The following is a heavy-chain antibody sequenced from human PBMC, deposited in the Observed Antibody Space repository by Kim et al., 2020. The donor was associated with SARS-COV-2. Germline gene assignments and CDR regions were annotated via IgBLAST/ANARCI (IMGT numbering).Heavy chain of an antibody. CDR1: GGTFTSGF. D-gene: IGHD1-26*01. CDR2: TDHSGSA. Sequence: SETLSLTCAVYGGTFTSGFWSWIRQPPGKGLEYIGETDHSGSANYNPSLRSRVTMSADRSTNQFSLKLTSVTAADTAIYYCARLGFGSGSYYNTFDVWG. V-gene: IGHV4-34*01. CDR3: ARLGFGSGSYYNTFDV. J-gene: IGHJ3*01.